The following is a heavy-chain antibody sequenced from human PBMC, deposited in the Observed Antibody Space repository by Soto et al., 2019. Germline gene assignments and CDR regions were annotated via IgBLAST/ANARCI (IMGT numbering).Heavy chain of an antibody. V-gene: IGHV1-18*01. CDR1: GYTFTSYG. CDR2: ISAYNGNT. D-gene: IGHD1-26*01. CDR3: ARDKGGSFYY. J-gene: IGHJ4*02. Sequence: QVQLVQSGAEVKKPGASVKVSCKASGYTFTSYGISWVRQAPRQGLEWMGWISAYNGNTNYAHKHQGIVTMTTDTSMSKASMELRSLRSYDTAVYECARDKGGSFYYWGQGTLVTVSS.